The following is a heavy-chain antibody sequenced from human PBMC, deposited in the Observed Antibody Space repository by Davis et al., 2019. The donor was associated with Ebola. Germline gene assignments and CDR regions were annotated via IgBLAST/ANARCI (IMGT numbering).Heavy chain of an antibody. CDR1: GYSFTSYW. CDR3: ATIYDFWSGYLGAFDI. CDR2: IYPGDSDT. J-gene: IGHJ3*02. Sequence: ESLKLSCQGSGYSFTSYWIGWVRQLPGKGLEWMGIIYPGDSDTRYSPSFQGQVTISADKSISTAYLQWSSLKASDTAIYYCATIYDFWSGYLGAFDIWGQGTMVTVSS. D-gene: IGHD3-3*01. V-gene: IGHV5-51*01.